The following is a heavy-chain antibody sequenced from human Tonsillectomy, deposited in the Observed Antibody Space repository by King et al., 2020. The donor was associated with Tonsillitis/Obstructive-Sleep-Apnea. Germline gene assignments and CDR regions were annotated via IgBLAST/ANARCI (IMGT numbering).Heavy chain of an antibody. CDR3: ARDGGGYCSSTSCYNNWFDP. Sequence: VQLQESGPGLVKPSQTLSLTCTVSGGSISSGGYYWSWIRQHPGKGLEWIGYIYYSGSTYYNPSLKSRVTISVDTSKNQFSLKLSSVTAADTAVYYCARDGGGYCSSTSCYNNWFDPWGQGTLVTVSS. J-gene: IGHJ5*02. D-gene: IGHD2-2*02. CDR2: IYYSGST. CDR1: GGSISSGGYY. V-gene: IGHV4-31*03.